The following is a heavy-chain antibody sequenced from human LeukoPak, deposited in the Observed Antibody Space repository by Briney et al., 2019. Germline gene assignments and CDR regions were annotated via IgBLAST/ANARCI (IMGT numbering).Heavy chain of an antibody. J-gene: IGHJ4*02. D-gene: IGHD5/OR15-5a*01. Sequence: QPGRSLSLSCAASGFNFRIFGMHWVRQAPGKGLEWVAYIFDDGLNRYQSDSVKGRFTVSRDNSKNTLYLQMNSLRAEDTAVYYCAKGAVSGTHSYYFDYWGRGALVTVSS. V-gene: IGHV3-33*06. CDR3: AKGAVSGTHSYYFDY. CDR1: GFNFRIFG. CDR2: IFDDGLNR.